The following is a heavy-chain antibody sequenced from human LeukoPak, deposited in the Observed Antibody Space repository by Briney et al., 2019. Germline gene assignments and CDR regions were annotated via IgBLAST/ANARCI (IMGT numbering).Heavy chain of an antibody. CDR2: INQDESER. V-gene: IGHV3-7*01. D-gene: IGHD6-19*01. CDR1: RFIFSRYW. Sequence: GGSLRLSCATYRFIFSRYWMSWVRQAPGKGLEWVANINQDESERNYVDSVKGRFTISRDNAKNSLDLQMNSLRAEDTAVYYCARYGNGEWLAHYAFDVWGQGTMVTVAS. J-gene: IGHJ3*01. CDR3: ARYGNGEWLAHYAFDV.